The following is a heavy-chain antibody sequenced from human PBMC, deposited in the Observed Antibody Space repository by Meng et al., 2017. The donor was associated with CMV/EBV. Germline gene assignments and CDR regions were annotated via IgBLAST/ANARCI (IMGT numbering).Heavy chain of an antibody. CDR3: AREGGVVVPAAIEHYYYYYGMDV. CDR1: GGTFSSYA. J-gene: IGHJ6*02. Sequence: SVKVSCKASGGTFSSYAISWVRQAPGQGLEWMGGIIPILGIANYAQKFQGRVTITADKSTSTAYMELGSLRSEDTAVYYCAREGGVVVPAAIEHYYYYYGMDVWGQGTTVTVSS. V-gene: IGHV1-69*10. D-gene: IGHD2-2*01. CDR2: IIPILGIA.